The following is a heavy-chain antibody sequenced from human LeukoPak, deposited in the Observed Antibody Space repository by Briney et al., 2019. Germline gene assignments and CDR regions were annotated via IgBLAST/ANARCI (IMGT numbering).Heavy chain of an antibody. J-gene: IGHJ5*02. CDR2: IYYSGST. Sequence: SETLSLTCTVSGGSISSYYWSWIRQPPGKGLEWIGYIYYSGSTNYNPSLKSRVTISVDTSKNQFSLKLSSVTAADTAVYYCAVHSSGYYYGPDWFDPWGQGTLVTVSS. CDR1: GGSISSYY. CDR3: AVHSSGYYYGPDWFDP. V-gene: IGHV4-59*01. D-gene: IGHD3-22*01.